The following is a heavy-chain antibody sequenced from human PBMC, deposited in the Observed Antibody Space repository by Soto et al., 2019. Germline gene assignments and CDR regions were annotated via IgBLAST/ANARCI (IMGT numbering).Heavy chain of an antibody. CDR1: GGSISSYY. Sequence: PSETLSLTCTVSGGSISSYYWSWIRQPPGKGLEWIGYIYYSGSTNYNPSLKSRVTISVDTSKNQFSLKLSSVTAADTAVYYCARVGPGRIFGVVTHEYYFDYWGQGTLVTVSS. D-gene: IGHD3-3*01. V-gene: IGHV4-59*01. J-gene: IGHJ4*02. CDR3: ARVGPGRIFGVVTHEYYFDY. CDR2: IYYSGST.